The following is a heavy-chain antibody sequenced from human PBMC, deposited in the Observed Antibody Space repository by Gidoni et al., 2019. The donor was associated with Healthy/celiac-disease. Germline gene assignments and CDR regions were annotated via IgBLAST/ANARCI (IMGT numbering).Heavy chain of an antibody. D-gene: IGHD3-10*01. V-gene: IGHV3-15*01. CDR3: TSDRGYYYYGMDV. Sequence: EVQLVESGGGLVKPGGSLRLSCAASGFTFSNAWMRWVRQAPGKGLEWVGRIKSKTDGGTTDYAAPVKGRFTISRDDSKNTLYLQMNSLKTEDTAVYYCTSDRGYYYYGMDVWGQGTTVTVSS. J-gene: IGHJ6*02. CDR2: IKSKTDGGTT. CDR1: GFTFSNAW.